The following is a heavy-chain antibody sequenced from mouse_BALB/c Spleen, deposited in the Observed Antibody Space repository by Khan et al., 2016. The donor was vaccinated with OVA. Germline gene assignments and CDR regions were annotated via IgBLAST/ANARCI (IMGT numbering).Heavy chain of an antibody. CDR1: GYTFTNYG. CDR3: ERPPYFSYSLDH. CDR2: INTFTGEP. J-gene: IGHJ4*01. Sequence: QIQLVQSGPEMKKPGETVKISCKASGYTFTNYGMNWVKQSPGKALKWMGWINTFTGEPTYADDFKGRFAFSLETSASTASLQINNLKNEDTATYCCERPPYFSYSLDHGGQGTSVTVSS. V-gene: IGHV9-3-1*01. D-gene: IGHD2-12*01.